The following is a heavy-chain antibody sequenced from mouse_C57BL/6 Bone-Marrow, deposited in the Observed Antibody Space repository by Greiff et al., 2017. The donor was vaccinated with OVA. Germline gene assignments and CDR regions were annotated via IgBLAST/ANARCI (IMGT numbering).Heavy chain of an antibody. J-gene: IGHJ4*01. V-gene: IGHV5-4*01. CDR2: ISDGGSYT. CDR1: GFTFSSYA. Sequence: EVQRVESGGGLVKPGGSLKLSCAASGFTFSSYAMSWVRQTPEKRLEWVATISDGGSYTYYPDNVKGRFTISRDNAKNNLYLQMSQLKSEDTAMYYCARDGRQLRLHYYAMDYWGQGTSVTVSS. CDR3: ARDGRQLRLHYYAMDY. D-gene: IGHD3-2*02.